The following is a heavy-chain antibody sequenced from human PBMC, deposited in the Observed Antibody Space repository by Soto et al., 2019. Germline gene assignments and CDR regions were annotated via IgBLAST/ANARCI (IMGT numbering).Heavy chain of an antibody. J-gene: IGHJ4*02. CDR2: IRNTPSTI. V-gene: IGHV3-48*01. Sequence: EVQLVESGGGLVQPGESLRLSCVASGFSFSVYSMNWVRQSPGKGLEWISYIRNTPSTIYYADSVKGRFTISTDSDKKSLYLQMDSLRTEDTAGYYCARDRNWGFDYWGQGALVTVSS. CDR3: ARDRNWGFDY. CDR1: GFSFSVYS. D-gene: IGHD7-27*01.